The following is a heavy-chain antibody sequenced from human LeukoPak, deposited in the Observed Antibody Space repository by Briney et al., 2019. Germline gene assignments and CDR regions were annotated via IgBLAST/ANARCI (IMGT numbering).Heavy chain of an antibody. J-gene: IGHJ4*02. V-gene: IGHV3-74*01. CDR1: GFTFSKYW. CDR3: ATKQWLAPPPDS. CDR2: INTDGTVT. D-gene: IGHD6-19*01. Sequence: VSLRLSCAASGFTFSKYWMLWVRQAPGKGLESVSRINTDGTVTTYADSVKGRFTVSRDNADNTMFLQMNSVRGEDTAVYYCATKQWLAPPPDSWGQGTPVTVSS.